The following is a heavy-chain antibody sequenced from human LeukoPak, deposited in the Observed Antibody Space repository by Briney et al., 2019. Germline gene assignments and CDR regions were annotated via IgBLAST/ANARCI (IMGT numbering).Heavy chain of an antibody. V-gene: IGHV4-31*03. CDR2: IYYSGST. D-gene: IGHD2-2*01. CDR3: ARASRIVVVPAAILNWFDP. J-gene: IGHJ5*02. CDR1: GCSISSGGCY. Sequence: SETLSLTCTVSGCSISSGGCYWSWIRQPPGKGLEWIGYIYYSGSTYYNPSLKSRLSLSVDTSKTQFSLRLSSVTAADTAVYYCARASRIVVVPAAILNWFDPWGQGTLVTVSS.